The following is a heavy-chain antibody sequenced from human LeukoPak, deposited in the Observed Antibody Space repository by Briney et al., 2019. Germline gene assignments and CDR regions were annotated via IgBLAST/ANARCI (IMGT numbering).Heavy chain of an antibody. Sequence: PGGSLRLSCTASGFTFGDYAMRWVRQAPGKGLEWVGFIRSKAYGGTTEYAASVKGRFTISRDDSKSIAYLQMNSLKTEDTAVYYCTRGIVVVPAARPFDYWGQGTLVTVSS. CDR2: IRSKAYGGTT. J-gene: IGHJ4*02. D-gene: IGHD2-2*01. V-gene: IGHV3-49*04. CDR3: TRGIVVVPAARPFDY. CDR1: GFTFGDYA.